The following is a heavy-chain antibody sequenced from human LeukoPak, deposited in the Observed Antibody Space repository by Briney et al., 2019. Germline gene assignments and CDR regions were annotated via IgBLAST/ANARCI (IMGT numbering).Heavy chain of an antibody. CDR1: GFTFSSYW. CDR3: ARRIAAAAAPYYFDY. J-gene: IGHJ4*02. D-gene: IGHD6-13*01. V-gene: IGHV3-74*01. Sequence: GGSLRLSCAASGFTFSSYWMHWVRQAPGKGLLWVSRINSDGSSTSYADSVKGRFTISRDNAKNTLYLQMNSLRTEDTAVYYCARRIAAAAAPYYFDYWGQGTLVTVSS. CDR2: INSDGSST.